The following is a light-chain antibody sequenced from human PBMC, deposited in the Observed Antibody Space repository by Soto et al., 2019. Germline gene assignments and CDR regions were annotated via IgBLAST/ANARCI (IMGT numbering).Light chain of an antibody. CDR1: SSDVGAYDY. J-gene: IGLJ1*01. V-gene: IGLV2-14*01. CDR2: EVI. CDR3: TSYTSSSTYV. Sequence: QSALTRPASVSGSPGQSITISCTGTSSDVGAYDYVSWYQQHPGKVPKFMIYEVINRPSGVSHRFSGSKSGNTASLTISGLQAEDEADYYCTSYTSSSTYVFGTGTKLTVL.